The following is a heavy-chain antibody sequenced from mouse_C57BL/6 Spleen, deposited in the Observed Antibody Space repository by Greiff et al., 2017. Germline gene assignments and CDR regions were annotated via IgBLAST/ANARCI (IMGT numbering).Heavy chain of an antibody. V-gene: IGHV1-61*01. CDR1: GYTFTSYW. CDR3: ARGGYGDWYFDV. J-gene: IGHJ1*03. CDR2: IYPSDSET. Sequence: VQLQQPGAELVRPGSSVKLSCKASGYTFTSYWMDWVKQRPGQGLEWIGNIYPSDSETHYNQKFKDKATLTVDKSSSTAYMRLSSLTSEDSAVYDCARGGYGDWYFDVWGTGTTVTVSS. D-gene: IGHD1-1*02.